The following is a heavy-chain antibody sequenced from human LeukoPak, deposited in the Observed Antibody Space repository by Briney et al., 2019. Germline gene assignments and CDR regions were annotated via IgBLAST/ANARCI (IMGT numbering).Heavy chain of an antibody. D-gene: IGHD2-2*01. CDR2: IRSKANSYAT. J-gene: IGHJ5*02. CDR1: GFTFSGSA. V-gene: IGHV3-73*01. CDR3: TRRGSSLGYCSSTSCYWEGNWFDP. Sequence: GGSLRLSCPASGFTFSGSAMHWVRQASGKGLEWVGRIRSKANSYATAYGASVKGRFNISRDDSKNTAYLQMNSLKTEDTAVYYCTRRGSSLGYCSSTSCYWEGNWFDPWGQGTLVTVSS.